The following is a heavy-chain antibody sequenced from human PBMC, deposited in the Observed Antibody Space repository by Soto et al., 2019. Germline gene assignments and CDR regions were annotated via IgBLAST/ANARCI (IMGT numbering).Heavy chain of an antibody. CDR2: IYTSGST. D-gene: IGHD2-15*01. CDR1: GGSISSYY. V-gene: IGHV4-4*07. CDR3: AREDSLGVVAAKIDAFDI. J-gene: IGHJ3*02. Sequence: LSLTCTVSGGSISSYYWSWIRQPAGKGLEWIGRIYTSGSTNYNPSLKSRVTMSVDTSKNQFSLKLSSVTAADTAVYYCAREDSLGVVAAKIDAFDIWGQGTMVTVSS.